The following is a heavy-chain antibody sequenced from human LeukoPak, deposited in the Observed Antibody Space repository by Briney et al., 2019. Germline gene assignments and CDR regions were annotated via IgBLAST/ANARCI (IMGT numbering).Heavy chain of an antibody. CDR1: GFTFSSYG. CDR2: IWYDESNK. J-gene: IGHJ1*01. Sequence: PGGSLRPSCAASGFTFSSYGMHWDRQAPGKGLEWVAVIWYDESNKYYADSVKGRFTISRDNSKNTLYLQMNSLRAEDTAVYYCARGGWYGGAENFQHWGQGTLVTVSA. V-gene: IGHV3-33*01. CDR3: ARGGWYGGAENFQH. D-gene: IGHD6-19*01.